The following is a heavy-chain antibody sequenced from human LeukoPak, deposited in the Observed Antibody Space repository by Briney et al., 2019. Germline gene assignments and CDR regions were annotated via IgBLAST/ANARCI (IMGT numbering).Heavy chain of an antibody. D-gene: IGHD1-7*01. CDR3: AARGDGGWNYDY. Sequence: ASVKVSCKVSGYTLTELSMHWVRQAPGKGLEWMGGFDPEDGETIYAQKFQGRVTITADESTSTAYMELSSLRSEDTAVYYCAARGDGGWNYDYWGQGTLVTVSS. CDR1: GYTLTELS. V-gene: IGHV1-24*01. CDR2: FDPEDGET. J-gene: IGHJ4*02.